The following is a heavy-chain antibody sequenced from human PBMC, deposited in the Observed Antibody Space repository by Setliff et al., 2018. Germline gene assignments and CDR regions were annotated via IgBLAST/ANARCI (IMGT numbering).Heavy chain of an antibody. J-gene: IGHJ4*02. CDR3: TRHVALSSGWYDY. D-gene: IGHD6-19*01. Sequence: GGSLRLSCAASGFTFSGSAMHWVRQASGKGLEWVGRIRSKANNYATAYAASVKGRFTIYRDDSKNTAYLEMNSLKTEDTALYYCTRHVALSSGWYDYWGRGTLVTVSS. CDR1: GFTFSGSA. V-gene: IGHV3-73*01. CDR2: IRSKANNYAT.